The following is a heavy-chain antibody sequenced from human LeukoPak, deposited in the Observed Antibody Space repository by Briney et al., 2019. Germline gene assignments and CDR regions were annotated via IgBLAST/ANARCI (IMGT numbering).Heavy chain of an antibody. Sequence: PGGSLRLSCAASGFTFSSYWMSWFRQAPGKGLEWVGFIRSKAYGGTTEYAASVKGRFTISRDDSKSIAYLQMNSLKTEDTAVYYCTRDGYSYGKGPIDYWGQGTLVTVSS. J-gene: IGHJ4*02. CDR2: IRSKAYGGTT. D-gene: IGHD5-18*01. CDR1: GFTFSSYW. V-gene: IGHV3-49*03. CDR3: TRDGYSYGKGPIDY.